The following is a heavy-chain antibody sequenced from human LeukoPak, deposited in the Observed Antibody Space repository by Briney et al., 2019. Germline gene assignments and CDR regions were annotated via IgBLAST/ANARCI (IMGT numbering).Heavy chain of an antibody. CDR3: ARYCSSTSCYTDAFDI. D-gene: IGHD2-2*02. J-gene: IGHJ3*02. V-gene: IGHV1-69*05. CDR1: GGTFSSYA. CDR2: IIPIFGTA. Sequence: ASVKVSCKASGGTFSSYAISWVRQAPGQGLEWMGGIIPIFGTANYAQKFQGRVTITTDESTSTAYMELSSLRSEDTAVYYCARYCSSTSCYTDAFDIWGQGTMVTVSS.